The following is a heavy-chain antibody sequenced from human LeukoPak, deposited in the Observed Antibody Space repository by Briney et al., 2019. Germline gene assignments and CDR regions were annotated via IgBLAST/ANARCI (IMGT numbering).Heavy chain of an antibody. CDR3: AREGRDDYTDYYMDV. V-gene: IGHV1-18*01. J-gene: IGHJ6*03. Sequence: ASVKVSCKASGYTFTSYGISWVRQAPGQGLEWMGWISAYNGNTNYAQKLQGRVTMTTDTSTSTAYMELRSLRSDDTAVYYSAREGRDDYTDYYMDVWGKGTTVTVSS. CDR2: ISAYNGNT. D-gene: IGHD4-11*01. CDR1: GYTFTSYG.